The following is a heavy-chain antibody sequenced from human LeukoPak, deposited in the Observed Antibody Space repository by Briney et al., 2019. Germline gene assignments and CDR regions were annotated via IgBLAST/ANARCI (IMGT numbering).Heavy chain of an antibody. Sequence: GGSLRLSCAASGFTFDDYAMHWVRQAPGKGLEWVSLISWDGGLTYYADSMEGRFTISRDNSKNSLYLQMNSLRTEDTALYYCAKARGLIGGAFDIWGQGTMVTVSS. CDR2: ISWDGGLT. V-gene: IGHV3-43D*03. D-gene: IGHD3-22*01. J-gene: IGHJ3*02. CDR3: AKARGLIGGAFDI. CDR1: GFTFDDYA.